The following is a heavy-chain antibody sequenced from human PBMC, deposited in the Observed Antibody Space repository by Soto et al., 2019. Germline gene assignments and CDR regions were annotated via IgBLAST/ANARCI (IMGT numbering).Heavy chain of an antibody. CDR3: AKATVLRYFDWLLAGPYYYGMDV. D-gene: IGHD3-9*01. CDR1: GFTFSSYA. V-gene: IGHV3-23*01. Sequence: EVQLLESGGGLVQPGGSLRLSCAASGFTFSSYAMSWVRQAPGKGLEWVSAISGSGGSTYYADSVKGRFTISRDNSKNTLYLQMNSLRAEDTAVYYCAKATVLRYFDWLLAGPYYYGMDVWGQGTTVTVSS. CDR2: ISGSGGST. J-gene: IGHJ6*02.